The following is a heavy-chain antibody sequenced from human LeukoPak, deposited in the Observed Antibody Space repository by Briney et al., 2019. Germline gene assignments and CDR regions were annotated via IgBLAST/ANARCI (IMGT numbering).Heavy chain of an antibody. CDR2: IYYSGST. Sequence: SETLSLTCTVSGGFISSYYWSWIRQPPGKGLEWIGYIYYSGSTNYNPSLKSRVTISVDTSKNQFSLKVSSVTAADTAMYYCARLVYCSGGTCYWIFDYWGQGTLVTVSS. D-gene: IGHD2-15*01. CDR1: GGFISSYY. V-gene: IGHV4-59*01. CDR3: ARLVYCSGGTCYWIFDY. J-gene: IGHJ4*02.